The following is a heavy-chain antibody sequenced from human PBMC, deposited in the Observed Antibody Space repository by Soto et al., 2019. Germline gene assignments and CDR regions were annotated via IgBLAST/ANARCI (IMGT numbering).Heavy chain of an antibody. Sequence: GGSLRLSCAASGFTFSSYGMHWVRQAPGKGLEWVAVIWYDGSNKYYADSVKGRFTIPRDNSKNTLYLQMNSLRAEDTAVYYCARDMNWYYQHGGDYYYGMDVWGQGTTVTVSS. J-gene: IGHJ6*02. D-gene: IGHD3-10*01. V-gene: IGHV3-33*01. CDR2: IWYDGSNK. CDR1: GFTFSSYG. CDR3: ARDMNWYYQHGGDYYYGMDV.